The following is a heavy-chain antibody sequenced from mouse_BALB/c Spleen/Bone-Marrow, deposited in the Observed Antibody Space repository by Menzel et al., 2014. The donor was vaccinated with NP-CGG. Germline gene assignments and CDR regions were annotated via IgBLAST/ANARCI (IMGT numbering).Heavy chain of an antibody. CDR3: ASVYDYGRGYAMDY. V-gene: IGHV1-80*01. J-gene: IGHJ4*01. D-gene: IGHD2-4*01. CDR2: IYPGDGDT. CDR1: GYAFSNYG. Sequence: VQLQQSGAELVRPGSSVKISCKASGYAFSNYGMNWVKQRPGQGLEWIGQIYPGDGDTNYNGKFKGRVTLTADKSSSTAYMQLSSLTSEDPAVYFCASVYDYGRGYAMDYWGQGTSVTVSS.